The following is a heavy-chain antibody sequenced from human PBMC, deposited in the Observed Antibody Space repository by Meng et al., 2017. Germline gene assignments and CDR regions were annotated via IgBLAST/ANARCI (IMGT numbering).Heavy chain of an antibody. Sequence: QVPLVESGFEVKKLGVSVKVSCKASGYTLTSYAMNWVRQAPGQGLEWMGWINTNTGNPTYAQGFTGRFVFSLDTSVSTAYLQISSLKAEDTAVYYCAREGRVDFDYWGQGTLVTVSS. CDR2: INTNTGNP. CDR3: AREGRVDFDY. CDR1: GYTLTSYA. D-gene: IGHD1-26*01. V-gene: IGHV7-4-1*02. J-gene: IGHJ4*02.